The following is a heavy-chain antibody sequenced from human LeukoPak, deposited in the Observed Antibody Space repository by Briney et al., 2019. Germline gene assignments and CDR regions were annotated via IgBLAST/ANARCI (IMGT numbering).Heavy chain of an antibody. Sequence: SETPSLTCTVSGGSISSGGYYWSWIRQHPGKGLEWIGYIYYSGSTYYNPSLKSRVTISVDTSKNQFSLKLSSVTAADTVVYYCARERWEDSSSWYYFDYWGQGTLVTVSS. CDR3: ARERWEDSSSWYYFDY. V-gene: IGHV4-31*03. D-gene: IGHD6-13*01. CDR2: IYYSGST. J-gene: IGHJ4*02. CDR1: GGSISSGGYY.